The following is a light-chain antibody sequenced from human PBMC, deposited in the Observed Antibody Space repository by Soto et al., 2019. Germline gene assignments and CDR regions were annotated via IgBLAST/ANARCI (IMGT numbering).Light chain of an antibody. CDR2: EVT. J-gene: IGLJ3*02. CDR3: SSYTSSSGWV. Sequence: QSALTQPASVSGSPGQSISISCTGTCSDVGGYNFVSWYQQHPGKAPRLMISEVTNRPSGVSNRFSASKAGNTAFLAISGLQADDEADYYCSSYTSSSGWVFGGRTKLTVL. V-gene: IGLV2-14*01. CDR1: CSDVGGYNF.